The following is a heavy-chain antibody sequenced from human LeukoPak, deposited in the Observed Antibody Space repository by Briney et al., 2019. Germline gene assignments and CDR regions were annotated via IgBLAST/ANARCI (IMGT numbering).Heavy chain of an antibody. CDR3: ARLATYYYDSSGYPIDAFDI. CDR1: GGSISSSSYY. V-gene: IGHV4-39*01. Sequence: SETLSLTCTVSGGSISSSSYYWGWIRQPPGKGLEWIGSIYYSGSTYYYPSLKSRVTISVDTSKNQFSLKLSSVTAADTAVYYCARLATYYYDSSGYPIDAFDIWGQGTMVTVSS. D-gene: IGHD3-22*01. CDR2: IYYSGST. J-gene: IGHJ3*02.